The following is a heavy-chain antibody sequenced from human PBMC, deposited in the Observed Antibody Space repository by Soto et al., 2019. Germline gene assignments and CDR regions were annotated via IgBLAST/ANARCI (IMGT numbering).Heavy chain of an antibody. Sequence: QVQLVESGGGVVQPGRSLTLSCAASGFTFSTYGMHWVRQAPGKGLEWLAAISYDGSDKYYADSVKGRFTISRDNSKKRLYLQINSLRPEDTAVYYCAKVGHGAWKGLEYWGQGTLVTVS. D-gene: IGHD3-10*01. V-gene: IGHV3-30*18. CDR2: ISYDGSDK. J-gene: IGHJ4*02. CDR3: AKVGHGAWKGLEY. CDR1: GFTFSTYG.